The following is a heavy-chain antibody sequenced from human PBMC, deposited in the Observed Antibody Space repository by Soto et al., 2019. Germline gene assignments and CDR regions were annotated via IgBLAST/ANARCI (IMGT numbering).Heavy chain of an antibody. CDR3: AKTQNCTNGVCPRNAFDI. CDR2: ISYDGSNK. Sequence: QVQLVESGGGVVQPGRSLRLSCAASGFTFSSYGMHWVRQAPGKGLEWVAVISYDGSNKYYADSVKGRFTISRDNSKSALYLQMNRLRAEDTAVYYCAKTQNCTNGVCPRNAFDIWGPGTMVTVSS. J-gene: IGHJ3*02. CDR1: GFTFSSYG. V-gene: IGHV3-30*18. D-gene: IGHD2-8*01.